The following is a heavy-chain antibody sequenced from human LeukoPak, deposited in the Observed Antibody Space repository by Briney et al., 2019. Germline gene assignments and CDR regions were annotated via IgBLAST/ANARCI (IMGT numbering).Heavy chain of an antibody. CDR3: TRDPHGPYSTSSPFDN. D-gene: IGHD6-6*01. J-gene: IGHJ4*02. CDR1: GGSITSGGYY. Sequence: SETLSLTCTVSGGSITSGGYYWTWLRQHPGKGLEWNGNIYYSGTTYYNPSLKSRVTISVDTSQNQFSLKLSSVTAADTVVYYCTRDPHGPYSTSSPFDNWGQGTLVTVSS. CDR2: IYYSGTT. V-gene: IGHV4-31*03.